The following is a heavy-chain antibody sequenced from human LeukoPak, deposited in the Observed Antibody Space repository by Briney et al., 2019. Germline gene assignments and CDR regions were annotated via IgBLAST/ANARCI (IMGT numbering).Heavy chain of an antibody. V-gene: IGHV1-18*01. Sequence: ASVKVSCKASGYTFVNYNINWVRQAPGQGLEWMGWISGYNGNTNYAQKFQGRVTMTTDTSTSTAYIELRSLRSDDTAIYYCARDRAVGIAADWGQGTLVTVSS. CDR3: ARDRAVGIAAD. CDR2: ISGYNGNT. J-gene: IGHJ4*02. D-gene: IGHD6-13*01. CDR1: GYTFVNYN.